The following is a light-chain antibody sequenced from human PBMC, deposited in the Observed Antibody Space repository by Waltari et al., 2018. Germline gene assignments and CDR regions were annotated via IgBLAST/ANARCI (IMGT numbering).Light chain of an antibody. CDR2: DAS. V-gene: IGKV3-11*01. CDR3: QHRGTWPLS. Sequence: EIVLTQSPATLSLSPGESATLSCRASQSVNKYLAWYQQRPGQAPRLPIYDASNRATGIPARFSGSGSGTEFTLTISSLEPEDFALYYCQHRGTWPLSFGPGTTV. J-gene: IGKJ3*01. CDR1: QSVNKY.